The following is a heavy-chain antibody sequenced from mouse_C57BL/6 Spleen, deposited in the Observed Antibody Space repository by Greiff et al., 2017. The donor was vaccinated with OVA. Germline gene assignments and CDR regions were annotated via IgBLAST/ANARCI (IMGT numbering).Heavy chain of an antibody. J-gene: IGHJ1*03. CDR3: ARGVYYYGSSYMYFDV. D-gene: IGHD1-1*01. CDR1: GYAFSSSW. Sequence: VQLQQSGPELVKPGASVKISCKASGYAFSSSWMNWVKQRPGKGLAWIGRIYPGDGDTNYNGKFKGKATLTADKSSSTAYMQLSSLTSEDSAVYFCARGVYYYGSSYMYFDVWGTGTTVTVSS. CDR2: IYPGDGDT. V-gene: IGHV1-82*01.